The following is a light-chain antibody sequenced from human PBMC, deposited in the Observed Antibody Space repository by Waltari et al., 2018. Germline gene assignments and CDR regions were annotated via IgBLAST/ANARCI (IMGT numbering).Light chain of an antibody. Sequence: QSALTQPASVSGSPGQSITISCTGTSSDVGAYNFVSWFQQHPGKAPKPILYEVTNRPSAISTRFSGSKSGNTASLAISGLQAEDEADYYCSSWTTSSTYVFGTGTKVTVL. V-gene: IGLV2-14*01. CDR3: SSWTTSSTYV. J-gene: IGLJ1*01. CDR1: SSDVGAYNF. CDR2: EVT.